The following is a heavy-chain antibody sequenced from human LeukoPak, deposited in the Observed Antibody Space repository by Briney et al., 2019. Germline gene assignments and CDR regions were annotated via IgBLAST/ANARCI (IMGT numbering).Heavy chain of an antibody. D-gene: IGHD2-15*01. CDR1: GFTFSSYA. CDR3: ARFGEPGCCSGGSCYNYYYGMDV. CDR2: ISYDGSNK. Sequence: TGRSLRLSCAASGFTFSSYAMHWVRQAPGKGLEWAAVISYDGSNKYYADSVKGRFTISRDNSKNTLYLQMNSLRAEDTAVYYCARFGEPGCCSGGSCYNYYYGMDVWGQGTTVTVSS. V-gene: IGHV3-30-3*01. J-gene: IGHJ6*02.